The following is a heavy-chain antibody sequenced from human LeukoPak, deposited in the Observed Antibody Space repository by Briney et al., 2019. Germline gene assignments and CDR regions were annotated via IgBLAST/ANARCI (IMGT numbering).Heavy chain of an antibody. D-gene: IGHD3-10*01. Sequence: GGSLRLSCAASGFTFSSYSMHWVRQAPGKGLEYVSGIISNGGSTWYAGSVKGRFTISRDNSKNTLYLQMNSLRAEDTAVYYCAKGGPHYGSGSYYAFDYWGQGTLVTVSS. CDR2: IISNGGST. CDR1: GFTFSSYS. J-gene: IGHJ4*02. CDR3: AKGGPHYGSGSYYAFDY. V-gene: IGHV3-64*04.